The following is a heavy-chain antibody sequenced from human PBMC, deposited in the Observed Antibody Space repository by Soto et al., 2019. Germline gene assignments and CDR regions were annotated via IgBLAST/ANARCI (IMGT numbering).Heavy chain of an antibody. CDR3: ARAPRNYGGKPGGFDY. V-gene: IGHV1-69*13. Sequence: SVKVSCKASGGTFSSYAISWVRQAPGQGLEWMGGIIPIFGTANYAQKFQGRVTITADESTSTAYMELSSLRSEDTAVYYCARAPRNYGGKPGGFDYWGQGTLVTVSS. CDR2: IIPIFGTA. D-gene: IGHD4-17*01. CDR1: GGTFSSYA. J-gene: IGHJ4*02.